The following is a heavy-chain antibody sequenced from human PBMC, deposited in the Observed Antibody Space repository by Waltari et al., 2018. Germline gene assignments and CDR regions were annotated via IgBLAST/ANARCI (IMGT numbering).Heavy chain of an antibody. Sequence: QVQLQESGPGLVKPSQTLSLTCTVSGGSIRSGAYYWSWIRQPPGKGLEWIGYIYYSGSTYYNPSLKSRVTISVDTSKNQFSLKLSSVTAADTAVYYCASSNDWTHYMDVWGKGTTVTVSS. D-gene: IGHD3-9*01. V-gene: IGHV4-30-4*08. CDR3: ASSNDWTHYMDV. J-gene: IGHJ6*03. CDR1: GGSIRSGAYY. CDR2: IYYSGST.